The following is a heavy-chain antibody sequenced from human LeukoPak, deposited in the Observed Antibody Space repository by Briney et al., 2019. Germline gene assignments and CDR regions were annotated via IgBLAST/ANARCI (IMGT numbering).Heavy chain of an antibody. CDR1: GFTFDDYG. CDR3: AELGITMIGGV. J-gene: IGHJ6*04. V-gene: IGHV3-20*04. D-gene: IGHD3-10*02. CDR2: INWNSGST. Sequence: GGSLRLSCAASGFTFDDYGMSWVRQAPGKGLEWVSGINWNSGSTGYANSVKGRFTISRDNAKNSLYLQMNSLRAEDTAVYYCAELGITMIGGVWGKGTTVTISS.